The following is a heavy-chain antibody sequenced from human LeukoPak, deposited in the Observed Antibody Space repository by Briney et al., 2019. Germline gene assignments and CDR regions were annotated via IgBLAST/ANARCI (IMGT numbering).Heavy chain of an antibody. Sequence: SVKVSCKASGYTFTEFYIHWVRQAPGQGLEWMGGIIPIFGTANYAQKFQGKVTITADKSTSTAYMELSSLRSEDTAVYYCARTEAAGIPYFDYWGQGTLVTVSS. V-gene: IGHV1-69*06. CDR1: GYTFTEFY. D-gene: IGHD6-13*01. J-gene: IGHJ4*02. CDR2: IIPIFGTA. CDR3: ARTEAAGIPYFDY.